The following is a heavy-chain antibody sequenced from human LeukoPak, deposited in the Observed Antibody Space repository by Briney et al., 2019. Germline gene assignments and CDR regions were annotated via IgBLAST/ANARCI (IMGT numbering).Heavy chain of an antibody. CDR1: GGSISSSNYY. Sequence: PSETLSLTCTVSGGSISSSNYYWGWIRQPPGKGLEWIGSLYYTGSTYSNPSLKSRVTISVDTSKNQFSLKLSSVTAADTALYFCARQKASSSWYYFDPGAREPWSPSPQ. V-gene: IGHV4-39*01. CDR3: ARQKASSSWYYFDP. CDR2: LYYTGST. D-gene: IGHD6-13*01. J-gene: IGHJ4*02.